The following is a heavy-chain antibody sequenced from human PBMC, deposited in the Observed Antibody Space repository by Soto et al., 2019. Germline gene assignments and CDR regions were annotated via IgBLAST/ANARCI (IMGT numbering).Heavy chain of an antibody. Sequence: SETLSLTCTVSGASISYGGFSWSWIRQSPGKGLEWIGYISHLENTYLHPSFKSRLTMSIDRTRNQFSLKLSSVTAADMAVYYCARDLDGLHDDTSGPFPRPGWGQGTLVTVSS. CDR1: GASISYGGFS. CDR2: ISHLENT. CDR3: ARDLDGLHDDTSGPFPRPG. J-gene: IGHJ1*01. V-gene: IGHV4-30-2*06. D-gene: IGHD3-22*01.